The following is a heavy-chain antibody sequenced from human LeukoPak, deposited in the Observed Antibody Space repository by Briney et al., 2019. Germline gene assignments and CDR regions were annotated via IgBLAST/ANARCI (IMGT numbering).Heavy chain of an antibody. V-gene: IGHV3-23*01. CDR1: GFTFSSYA. CDR2: ISGSGGST. J-gene: IGHJ4*02. CDR3: AKDSAVKYYDFWSGYLDY. D-gene: IGHD3-3*01. Sequence: GGSLRLSCAASGFTFSSYAMSWVSQAPGKGLEWVSAISGSGGSTYYADSVKGRFTISRDNSKNTLYLQMNSLRAEDTAVYYCAKDSAVKYYDFWSGYLDYWGQGTLVTVSS.